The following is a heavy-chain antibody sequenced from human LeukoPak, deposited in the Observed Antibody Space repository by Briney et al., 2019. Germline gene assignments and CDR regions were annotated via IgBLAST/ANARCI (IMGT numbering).Heavy chain of an antibody. CDR2: IYYSGST. CDR3: ARLVATGFAAIDY. Sequence: SQTLSLTCAVSGGSISSGGYSWSWIRQPPGKGLEWIGYIYYSGSTNYNPSLKSRVTISVDTSKNQFSLKLSSVTAADTAVYYCARLVATGFAAIDYWGQGTLVTVSS. CDR1: GGSISSGGYS. V-gene: IGHV4-30-4*07. D-gene: IGHD2-15*01. J-gene: IGHJ4*02.